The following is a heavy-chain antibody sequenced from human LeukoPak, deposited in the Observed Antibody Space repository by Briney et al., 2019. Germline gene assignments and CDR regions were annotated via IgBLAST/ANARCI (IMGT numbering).Heavy chain of an antibody. CDR3: ARDGAGQGWYFDL. D-gene: IGHD6-13*01. Sequence: PSETLSLTCTVSGGSISSYYWSWIRQPPGKGLEWIGYIYYSGSTNYNPSLKSRVTISVDTSKNQFSLKLSSVTAADTAVYYCARDGAGQGWYFDLWGRGTLVTVSS. CDR2: IYYSGST. CDR1: GGSISSYY. V-gene: IGHV4-59*01. J-gene: IGHJ2*01.